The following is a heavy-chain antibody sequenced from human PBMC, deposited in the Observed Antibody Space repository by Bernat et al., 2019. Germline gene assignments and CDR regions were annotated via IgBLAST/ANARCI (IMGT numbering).Heavy chain of an antibody. D-gene: IGHD1-7*01. CDR1: GFTFSSYS. CDR3: ARVLYKWNLGDAFDI. CDR2: ISYDGGNK. Sequence: QVQLLESGGGVVQPGRSLRLSCAVSGFTFSSYSIHWVRQAPGEGLEWVAVISYDGGNKYYADSVKGRFTLSRDNSKNTLYMQMNSLTPEDTAVYYCARVLYKWNLGDAFDIWGQGTMVTVSS. J-gene: IGHJ3*02. V-gene: IGHV3-30-3*01.